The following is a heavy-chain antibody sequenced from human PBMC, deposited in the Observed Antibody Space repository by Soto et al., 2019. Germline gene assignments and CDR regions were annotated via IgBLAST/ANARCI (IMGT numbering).Heavy chain of an antibody. D-gene: IGHD3-22*01. CDR1: GFTFSSYW. J-gene: IGHJ4*02. CDR3: ARVFEYYETPYYYDSSLDY. Sequence: GGSLRLSCAASGFTFSSYWMSWVRQAPGKGLEWVANIKQDGSEKYYVDSVKGRFTISRDNAKNSLYLQMNSLRAEDTAVYYGARVFEYYETPYYYDSSLDYWGQGTLVTVSS. CDR2: IKQDGSEK. V-gene: IGHV3-7*01.